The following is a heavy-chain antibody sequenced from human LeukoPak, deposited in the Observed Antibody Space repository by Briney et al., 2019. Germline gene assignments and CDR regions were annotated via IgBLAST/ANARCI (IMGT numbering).Heavy chain of an antibody. CDR1: GFSFSDAW. V-gene: IGHV3-15*04. Sequence: GGSHRLSCAASGFSFSDAWMSWVRQIPGKGLEWVGRIESKTDGGTTDYAAPVKGRFTISRDDSTNTLYLQMNSLKSEDTAVYYCTTYGSGRKFDYWGQGILITVSS. CDR2: IESKTDGGTT. J-gene: IGHJ4*02. CDR3: TTYGSGRKFDY. D-gene: IGHD3-10*01.